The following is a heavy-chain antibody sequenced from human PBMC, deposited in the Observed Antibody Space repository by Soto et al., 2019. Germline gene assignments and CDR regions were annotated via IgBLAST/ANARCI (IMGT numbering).Heavy chain of an antibody. CDR2: ISAYKGNT. D-gene: IGHD3-10*01. J-gene: IGHJ3*02. V-gene: IGHV1-18*01. CDR1: GYTFTSYG. Sequence: QVQLVQSGAEVKKPGASVKVSCKASGYTFTSYGISWVRQAPGQGLEWMGWISAYKGNTNYAQKLQGRVTMTTDTHTTTADMERSSLRTADTAVYFCARGVMTMVGGARDASDIWGQGRRVTVS. CDR3: ARGVMTMVGGARDASDI.